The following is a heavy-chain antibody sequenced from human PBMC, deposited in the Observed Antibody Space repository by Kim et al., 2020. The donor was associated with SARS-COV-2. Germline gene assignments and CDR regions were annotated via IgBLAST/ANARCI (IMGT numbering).Heavy chain of an antibody. V-gene: IGHV4-39*01. Sequence: PSPRRRVTITVDTSKHQFSLKLRSVTAADTAVYYCARRDGSGSYLDTFDIWGQGTMVTVSS. D-gene: IGHD3-10*01. J-gene: IGHJ3*02. CDR3: ARRDGSGSYLDTFDI.